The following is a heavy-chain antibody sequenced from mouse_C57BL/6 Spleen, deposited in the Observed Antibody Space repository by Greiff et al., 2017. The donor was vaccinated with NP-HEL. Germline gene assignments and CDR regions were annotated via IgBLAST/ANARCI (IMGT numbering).Heavy chain of an antibody. J-gene: IGHJ2*01. Sequence: EVKLVESGGDLVKPGGSLKLSCAASGFTFSSYGMSWVRQTPDKRLEWVATISSGGSYTYYPDSVKGRFTISRDNAKNTLYLQMSSLKSEDTAMYYCARQWGYFDYWGQGTTLTVSS. CDR1: GFTFSSYG. CDR2: ISSGGSYT. V-gene: IGHV5-6*01. CDR3: ARQWGYFDY.